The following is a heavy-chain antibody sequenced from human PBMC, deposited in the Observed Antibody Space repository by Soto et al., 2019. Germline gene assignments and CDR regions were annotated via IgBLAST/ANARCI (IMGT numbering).Heavy chain of an antibody. CDR2: VYYNENT. V-gene: IGHV4-39*01. CDR3: ARRERYYGSPGWFDP. D-gene: IGHD3-10*01. Sequence: SETLSLTCTVSGGSISSFAYYWGWIRQPPGKGLEWIGTVYYNENTYYNPSLKSRVTISVDTAKNQFPLNLRSVTAADTAIYFCARRERYYGSPGWFDPWGQGTLVTVSS. J-gene: IGHJ5*02. CDR1: GGSISSFAYY.